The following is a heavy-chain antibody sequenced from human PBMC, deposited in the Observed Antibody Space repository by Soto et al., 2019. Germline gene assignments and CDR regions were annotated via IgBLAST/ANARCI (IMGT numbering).Heavy chain of an antibody. CDR1: GLPVSDYW. Sequence: GGSRRLSCAASGLPVSDYWMTWVRQAPGKGLDWVAHIKRDGSEKYIVDSVKGRFTISRDNAKDSLYLQMDSLRVEDTAVYYCVRIKRGSGRNYSGKGALVIVSS. J-gene: IGHJ4*02. D-gene: IGHD3-10*01. CDR2: IKRDGSEK. CDR3: VRIKRGSGRNY. V-gene: IGHV3-7*01.